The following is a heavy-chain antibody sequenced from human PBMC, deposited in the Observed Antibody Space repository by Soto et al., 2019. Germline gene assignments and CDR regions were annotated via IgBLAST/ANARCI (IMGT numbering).Heavy chain of an antibody. V-gene: IGHV4-59*08. CDR3: ARHHYDFWSGLYKGPLDY. CDR1: GGSISSYY. Sequence: PSETMSLTCTVSGGSISSYYWSWIRQPPGKGLEWIGYIYYSGSTNYNPSLKSRVTISVDTSKNQFSLKLSSVTAADTAVYYCARHHYDFWSGLYKGPLDYWGQGTLVTVSS. D-gene: IGHD3-3*01. J-gene: IGHJ4*02. CDR2: IYYSGST.